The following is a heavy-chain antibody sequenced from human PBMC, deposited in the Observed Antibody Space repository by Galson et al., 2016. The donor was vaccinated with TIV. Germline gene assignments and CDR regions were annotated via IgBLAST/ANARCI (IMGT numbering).Heavy chain of an antibody. V-gene: IGHV3-33*01. CDR3: ARNFPIDDPLAAYYFDY. Sequence: SLRLSCAASGFTFKYHGIHWVRQAPGKGLEWLADARYDERSAYYADSVKGRFTISRDNSKNTVFLQMNSLRAEDTAVYYCARNFPIDDPLAAYYFDYWGQGTLVTVSS. D-gene: IGHD3-9*01. CDR2: ARYDERSA. CDR1: GFTFKYHG. J-gene: IGHJ4*02.